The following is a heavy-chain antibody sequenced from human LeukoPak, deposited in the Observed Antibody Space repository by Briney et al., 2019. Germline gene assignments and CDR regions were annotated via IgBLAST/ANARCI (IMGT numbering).Heavy chain of an antibody. V-gene: IGHV1-69*06. CDR3: ARSIEVSGWFDP. J-gene: IGHJ5*02. Sequence: ASVKVSFKASGYTFTSYGISWARQAPGQGLEWMGGIIPIFGTANYAQKFQGRVTITADKSTSTAYMELSRLRSDDTAVYYCARSIEVSGWFDPWGQGTLVTVSS. CDR1: GYTFTSYG. CDR2: IIPIFGTA. D-gene: IGHD6-19*01.